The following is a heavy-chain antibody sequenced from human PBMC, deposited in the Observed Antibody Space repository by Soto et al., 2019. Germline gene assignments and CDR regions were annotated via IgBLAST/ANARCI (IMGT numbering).Heavy chain of an antibody. J-gene: IGHJ6*02. CDR3: EKAEYSSHYYYGMDV. D-gene: IGHD6-6*01. CDR2: ITGSGSGYNT. V-gene: IGHV3-23*01. CDR1: GFTFISYA. Sequence: HPXGTLLLTCTASGFTFISYAISWVRLAPGKGLEWVSTITGSGSGYNTFYTDSVKGRFSISRDNSENTVYLQMNSLRAEDTAMYFCEKAEYSSHYYYGMDVWGHGTEVTVSS.